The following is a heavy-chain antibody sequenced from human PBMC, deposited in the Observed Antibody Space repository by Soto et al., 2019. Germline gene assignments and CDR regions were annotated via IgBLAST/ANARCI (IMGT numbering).Heavy chain of an antibody. CDR2: IYHVGTS. V-gene: IGHV4-61*01. Sequence: PSETLSLTCTVSGDSLSSGRYYWTWLRQPPGKGLEWIGYIYHVGTSKYNPSLNSRATISPDTSKSQFSLRLRSVTAADTAVYFCARESIVGDTKFDPWGHGTLVTVSS. CDR3: ARESIVGDTKFDP. D-gene: IGHD1-26*01. CDR1: GDSLSSGRYY. J-gene: IGHJ5*02.